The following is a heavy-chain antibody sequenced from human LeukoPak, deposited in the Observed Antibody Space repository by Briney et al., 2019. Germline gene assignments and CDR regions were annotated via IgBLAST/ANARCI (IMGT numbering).Heavy chain of an antibody. CDR1: GFTFDDYA. CDR2: ISWNSGSI. V-gene: IGHV3-9*03. CDR3: STDGVGGSGWSSGGFEFDP. J-gene: IGHJ5*02. Sequence: PGGSLRLSCAASGFTFDDYAMHWVRQAPGKGLEWVSGISWNSGSIGYADSVKGRFTISRDNAKNSLYLQMNSLRAADMALYYCSTDGVGGSGWSSGGFEFDPSGQGTLVTVSS. D-gene: IGHD6-19*01.